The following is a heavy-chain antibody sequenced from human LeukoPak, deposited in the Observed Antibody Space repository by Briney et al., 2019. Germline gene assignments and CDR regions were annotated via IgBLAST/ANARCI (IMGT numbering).Heavy chain of an antibody. CDR2: ISSTGSDI. D-gene: IGHD6-13*01. Sequence: GGSLRLSCAASGFTFSSYSMNWVRQAPGKGLEWVSSISSTGSDIYYADSLKGRFSISRDNAKNSLFLQINRLRGEDTAVYYCARNSSTLDYWGQGTLVTVSS. J-gene: IGHJ4*02. CDR3: ARNSSTLDY. CDR1: GFTFSSYS. V-gene: IGHV3-21*01.